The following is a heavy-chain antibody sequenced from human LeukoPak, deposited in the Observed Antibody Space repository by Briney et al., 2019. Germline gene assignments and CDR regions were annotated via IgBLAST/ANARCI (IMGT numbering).Heavy chain of an antibody. D-gene: IGHD3-16*02. J-gene: IGHJ4*02. CDR1: GGSFSGYY. CDR2: INHSGST. Sequence: PSETLSLTCAVYGGSFSGYYWSWIRQPPGKGLEWIGEINHSGSTNYNPSLKSRVTISVDTSKNQFSLKLSSVTAADTAVYYCARGSDYAYIWGSYRPKKTIDYWGQGTLVTVSS. CDR3: ARGSDYAYIWGSYRPKKTIDY. V-gene: IGHV4-34*01.